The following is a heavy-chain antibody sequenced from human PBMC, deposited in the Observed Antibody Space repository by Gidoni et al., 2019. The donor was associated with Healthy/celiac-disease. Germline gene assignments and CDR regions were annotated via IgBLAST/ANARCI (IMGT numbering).Heavy chain of an antibody. Sequence: QLVQSGAEVKKPGASVKVSCKASGYTFTGYYMHWVRQAPGQGLEWMGWINPNSGGTNYAQKFQGRVTMTRDTSISTAYMELSRLRSDDTAVYYCARDIVVVPAWFNYYYYGMDVWGQGTTVTVSS. CDR1: GYTFTGYY. D-gene: IGHD2-2*01. V-gene: IGHV1-2*02. CDR3: ARDIVVVPAWFNYYYYGMDV. J-gene: IGHJ6*02. CDR2: INPNSGGT.